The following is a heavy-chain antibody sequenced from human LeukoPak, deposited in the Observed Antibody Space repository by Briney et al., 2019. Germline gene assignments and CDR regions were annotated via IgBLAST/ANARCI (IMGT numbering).Heavy chain of an antibody. CDR1: GGTFSSYA. Sequence: GASVKVSCKASGGTFSSYAISWERQAPGQGLEWMGRIIPIFGTANYAQKFQGRVTITTDESTSTAYMELSSLRSEDTAVYYCARDGGLVITPYMDVWGKGTTVTVSS. CDR2: IIPIFGTA. V-gene: IGHV1-69*05. CDR3: ARDGGLVITPYMDV. J-gene: IGHJ6*03. D-gene: IGHD3-16*01.